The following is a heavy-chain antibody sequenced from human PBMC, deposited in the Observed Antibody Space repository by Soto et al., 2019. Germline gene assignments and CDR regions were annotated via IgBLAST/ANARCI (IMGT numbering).Heavy chain of an antibody. V-gene: IGHV3-30-3*01. CDR1: GFIFSAYA. Sequence: QVQLVESGGGVVQPGRSLRLSCAASGFIFSAYAMHWVRLAPGKGLEWVAVISYDGHNIYYADSVKGRFTISRDDFKNTLSLQMNSLRAVDTGVDYCWRDSNYSPESFYHAMDVWGQGTTVTVSS. D-gene: IGHD4-4*01. J-gene: IGHJ6*02. CDR3: WRDSNYSPESFYHAMDV. CDR2: ISYDGHNI.